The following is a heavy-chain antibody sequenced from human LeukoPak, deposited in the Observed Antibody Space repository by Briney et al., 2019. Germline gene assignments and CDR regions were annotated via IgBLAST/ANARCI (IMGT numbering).Heavy chain of an antibody. D-gene: IGHD3-16*01. J-gene: IGHJ4*01. V-gene: IGHV3-23*01. CDR1: GFTFTSYA. Sequence: PGGSLRLSCAASGFTFTSYALNWVRQAPGKGLELFSSISGSGGTTYNADSVKGRFTISRDNSKNTLYLQMNNSRAEDTAVYYCAKGDLGFGRFYFDYWGHGNLVTVSP. CDR3: AKGDLGFGRFYFDY. CDR2: ISGSGGTT.